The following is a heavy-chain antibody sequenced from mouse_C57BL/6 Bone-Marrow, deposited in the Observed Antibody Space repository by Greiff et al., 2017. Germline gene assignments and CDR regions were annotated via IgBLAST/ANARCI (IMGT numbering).Heavy chain of an antibody. Sequence: EVKLVESGGGLVKPGGSLKLSCAASGFTFSDYGMHWVRQAPEQGLEWVAYISSGSSTIYYADTVKGRFTISRDNAKNTLFLQMTRLGYEATAKYCCARPYFDYWGQGTTLTVSS. V-gene: IGHV5-17*01. CDR3: ARPYFDY. CDR2: ISSGSSTI. J-gene: IGHJ2*01. CDR1: GFTFSDYG.